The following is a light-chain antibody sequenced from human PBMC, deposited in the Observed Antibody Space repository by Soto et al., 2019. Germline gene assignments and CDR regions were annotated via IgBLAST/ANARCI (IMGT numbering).Light chain of an antibody. V-gene: IGKV3-15*01. CDR2: GAF. Sequence: EIVMTQSPATLSVSPGETATLSCRASQRVSYNLAWYQQKPGQGPRLHISGAFTRAIGSPARFSGSGSGTDFTLTISGLQSEDVAVYYCQQYKNWPPLTFGGGTEVEIK. CDR3: QQYKNWPPLT. J-gene: IGKJ4*01. CDR1: QRVSYN.